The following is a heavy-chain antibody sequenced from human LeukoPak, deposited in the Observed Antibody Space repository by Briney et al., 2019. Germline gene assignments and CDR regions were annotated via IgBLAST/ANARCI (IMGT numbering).Heavy chain of an antibody. CDR3: ARFAATPPYYQYYYMDV. D-gene: IGHD2-15*01. CDR2: IYYSGST. Sequence: SETLSLTCTVSSGSISNYDWSWIRQPPGKGLEWIGYIYYSGSTGYNPSLKSRVTISVDTSKNHFSLNLSSVTAADTALYYCARFAATPPYYQYYYMDVWGKGTTVTISS. CDR1: SGSISNYD. J-gene: IGHJ6*03. V-gene: IGHV4-59*01.